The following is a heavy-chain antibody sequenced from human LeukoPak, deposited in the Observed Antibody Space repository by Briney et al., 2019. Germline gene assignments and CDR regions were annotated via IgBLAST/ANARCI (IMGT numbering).Heavy chain of an antibody. D-gene: IGHD3-10*01. J-gene: IGHJ4*02. CDR2: IGTGDSGV. Sequence: GGSLRLSCAASGLTLSRYTMNWVRQAPGQGLEWIAYIGTGDSGVSYADSVKGRFTVSRDNAKLYLQMNRLRADDTAFYYCATDPWFPARDGFDHWGPGTLVTVPS. CDR3: ATDPWFPARDGFDH. V-gene: IGHV3-48*04. CDR1: GLTLSRYT.